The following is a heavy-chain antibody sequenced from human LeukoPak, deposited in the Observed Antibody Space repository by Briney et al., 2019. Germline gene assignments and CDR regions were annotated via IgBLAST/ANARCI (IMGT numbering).Heavy chain of an antibody. CDR2: IIPIFGTA. D-gene: IGHD2-2*01. CDR1: GGTFSSYA. CDR3: ARGQPEIGYCSSTSCFPFDY. Sequence: SVKVSCKASGGTFSSYAISWVRQAPGQGLEWMGGIIPIFGTANYAQKFQGRVTITRNTSISTAYMELSSLRSEDTAVYYCARGQPEIGYCSSTSCFPFDYWGQGTLVTVSS. J-gene: IGHJ4*02. V-gene: IGHV1-69*05.